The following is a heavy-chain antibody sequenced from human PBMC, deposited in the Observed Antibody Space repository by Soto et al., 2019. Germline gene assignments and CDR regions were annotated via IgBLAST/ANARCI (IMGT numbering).Heavy chain of an antibody. Sequence: QVQLVQSGAEVKKPGSSVKVSCKASGGTFSSYAISWVRQAPGQGLEWMGGIIPIFGTANYAQKFQGRVTITADESTSTAYRELSSLRSEDTAVYYCARSVDTAMVYYYYYGMDVWGQGTTVTVSS. CDR3: ARSVDTAMVYYYYYGMDV. D-gene: IGHD5-18*01. CDR2: IIPIFGTA. J-gene: IGHJ6*02. CDR1: GGTFSSYA. V-gene: IGHV1-69*12.